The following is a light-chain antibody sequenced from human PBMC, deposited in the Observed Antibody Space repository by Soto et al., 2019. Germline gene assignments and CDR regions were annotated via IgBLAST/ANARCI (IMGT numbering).Light chain of an antibody. V-gene: IGLV2-14*03. CDR3: ASYTSSGTLV. CDR1: SNDVGGYNY. Sequence: QSALTQPASVSGSPGQSITISCTGTSNDVGGYNYVSWYQQYPGKAPKLLIYEVTNRPSGVSYRFSGSKSDNTASLTISGLQPEDESDYYCASYTSSGTLVFGGGTKLTVL. J-gene: IGLJ3*02. CDR2: EVT.